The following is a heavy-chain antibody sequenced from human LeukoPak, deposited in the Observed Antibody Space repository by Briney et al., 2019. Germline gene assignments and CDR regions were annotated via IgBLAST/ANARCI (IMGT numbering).Heavy chain of an antibody. D-gene: IGHD4-11*01. J-gene: IGHJ6*03. CDR3: ARHATDKDYRYYYYYYYMDV. CDR1: GGSITTSSYY. Sequence: SETLSLTCSVSGGSITTSSYYWGWIRQPPEKGLEWIGSIYYTGGTYYSPSLKSRVTISVDTSKNQFSLKLSSVTAADTAVYYCARHATDKDYRYYYYYYYMDVWGKGTTVTVSS. CDR2: IYYTGGT. V-gene: IGHV4-39*01.